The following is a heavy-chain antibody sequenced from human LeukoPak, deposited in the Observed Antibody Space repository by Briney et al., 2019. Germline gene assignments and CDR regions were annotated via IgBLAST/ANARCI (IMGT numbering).Heavy chain of an antibody. Sequence: GGSLTLSCAAYGFTFSNYWMHWVRQAPGKGLVWVSRINKDGGITDYADSVKGRFTISRDDAKNTLHLQMYGLRVEDTAVYYCVRLLVVDYWRRGPVVSVS. D-gene: IGHD3-3*01. CDR1: GFTFSNYW. CDR3: VRLLVVDY. CDR2: INKDGGIT. V-gene: IGHV3-74*01. J-gene: IGHJ4*02.